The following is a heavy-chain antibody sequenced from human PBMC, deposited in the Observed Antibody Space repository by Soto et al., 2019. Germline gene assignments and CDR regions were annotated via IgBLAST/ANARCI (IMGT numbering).Heavy chain of an antibody. J-gene: IGHJ4*02. CDR3: ARDRYDFWSGYFSTPHFDY. D-gene: IGHD3-3*01. V-gene: IGHV3-48*02. CDR2: ISSSSSTI. CDR1: GFTFSSYS. Sequence: PGGSLRLSCAASGFTFSSYSMNWVRQAPGKGLEWVSYISSSSSTIYYADSVKGRFTISRDNAKNSLYLQMNSLRDEDTAVYYCARDRYDFWSGYFSTPHFDYWGQGTLVTVSS.